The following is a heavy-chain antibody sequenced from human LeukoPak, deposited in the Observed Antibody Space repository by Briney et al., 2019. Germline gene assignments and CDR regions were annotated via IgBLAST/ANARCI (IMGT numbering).Heavy chain of an antibody. CDR3: ARNVSRGYFDY. J-gene: IGHJ4*02. Sequence: PSETLSLTCTVSGGSISSYYWGWIRQPPGKGLEWIGSVYYSGSTHYNPSLKSRVTISVDTSKSQFSLKLSSVTAADTAVYFCARNVSRGYFDYWGQGTLVTVSS. V-gene: IGHV4-39*01. CDR2: VYYSGST. CDR1: GGSISSYY. D-gene: IGHD3-10*01.